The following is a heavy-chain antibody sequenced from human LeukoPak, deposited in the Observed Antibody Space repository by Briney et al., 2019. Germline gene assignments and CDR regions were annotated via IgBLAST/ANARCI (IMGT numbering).Heavy chain of an antibody. CDR1: GGSISSSSYY. D-gene: IGHD3-10*01. J-gene: IGHJ4*02. CDR2: IYYSGST. V-gene: IGHV4-39*05. Sequence: SETPSLTCTVSGGSISSSSYYWAWIRQPPGKGLEWIGSIYYSGSTYYNPPLKSRVTISVDTSKNQFSLKLSSVTAADTAVYYCAGVAYYDSGNYYFDYWGQGTLVTVSS. CDR3: AGVAYYDSGNYYFDY.